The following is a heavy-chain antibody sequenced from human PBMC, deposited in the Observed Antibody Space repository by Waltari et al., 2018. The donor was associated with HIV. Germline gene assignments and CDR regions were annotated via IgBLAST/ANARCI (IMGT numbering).Heavy chain of an antibody. Sequence: EVQLVQSGAEVKKPGESLMLSGKGSGYNFTNYWIGWVRRMPGKGLEWMGIIYPGDSDTTYSPSFQGQVTISADKSISTAYLQWSSLKASDTAMYYCARQVRGAAAGRTLGYFYSYGLDVWGQGTTVTVSS. J-gene: IGHJ6*02. V-gene: IGHV5-51*01. D-gene: IGHD6-13*01. CDR3: ARQVRGAAAGRTLGYFYSYGLDV. CDR2: IYPGDSDT. CDR1: GYNFTNYW.